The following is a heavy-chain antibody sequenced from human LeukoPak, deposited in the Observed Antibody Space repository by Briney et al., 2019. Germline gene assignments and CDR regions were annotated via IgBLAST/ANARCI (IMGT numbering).Heavy chain of an antibody. D-gene: IGHD2-15*01. V-gene: IGHV4-4*07. CDR3: ARGDCGGVSCYPFYWYFDL. Sequence: PSETLSLTCTVSGGSISSYYWSWIRQPAGKGLEWIGRIYTSGSTNYNPSLKSRVTMSVDTSKNQFSLKLTSVTAADTAVYYCARGDCGGVSCYPFYWYFDLWGRGTLVTVSS. J-gene: IGHJ2*01. CDR2: IYTSGST. CDR1: GGSISSYY.